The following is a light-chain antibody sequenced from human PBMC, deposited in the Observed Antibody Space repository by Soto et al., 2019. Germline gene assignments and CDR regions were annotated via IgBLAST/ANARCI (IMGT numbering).Light chain of an antibody. J-gene: IGLJ1*01. V-gene: IGLV2-14*01. Sequence: QSALTQPASVSGSPGQSLTISCTGTSRDIGFYNYVSWYQQYPGNAPKLIIFEVSNRPSGVSDRFSASKPGNTASLTISGLLPEDGADYYCSSYTTRSTYVFGSGTKLTVL. CDR2: EVS. CDR3: SSYTTRSTYV. CDR1: SRDIGFYNY.